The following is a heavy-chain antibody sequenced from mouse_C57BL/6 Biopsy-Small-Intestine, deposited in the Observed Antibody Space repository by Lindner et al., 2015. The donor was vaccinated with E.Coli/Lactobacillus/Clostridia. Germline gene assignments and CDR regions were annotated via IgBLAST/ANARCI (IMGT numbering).Heavy chain of an antibody. J-gene: IGHJ4*01. V-gene: IGHV5-17*01. Sequence: VQLQESGGGLVKPGGSLKLSCVVSGFTFSDYGMHWVRQAPEKGLEWVSYISSGSSTIYYADTVKGRFTISRDNAKNTLFLQMTSLRSEDAAMYYCARPYYYAMDYWGHGISVAVSS. CDR3: ARPYYYAMDY. CDR2: ISSGSSTI. CDR1: GFTFSDYG.